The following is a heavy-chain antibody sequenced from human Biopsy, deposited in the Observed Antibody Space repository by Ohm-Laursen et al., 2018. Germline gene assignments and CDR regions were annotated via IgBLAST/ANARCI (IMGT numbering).Heavy chain of an antibody. CDR2: NIPILGTG. CDR3: ATKLTGYFHH. D-gene: IGHD3-9*01. CDR1: GGTFSNYG. V-gene: IGHV1-69*06. Sequence: ESSVKVSYKVPGGTFSNYGVNWVRQAPGQGLEWLGGNIPILGTGNYAQKFQDRVTVAADTSTSTATMELRSLRSDDTAVYYCATKLTGYFHHWGQGTLVIVSS. J-gene: IGHJ1*01.